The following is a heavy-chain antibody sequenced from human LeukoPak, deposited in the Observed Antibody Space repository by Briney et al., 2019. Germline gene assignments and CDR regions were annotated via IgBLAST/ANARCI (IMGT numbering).Heavy chain of an antibody. CDR2: ISSGGSTI. CDR3: ARDKEHYYYYYMDV. V-gene: IGHV3-48*04. J-gene: IGHJ6*03. D-gene: IGHD1-1*01. CDR1: GFTFSSCS. Sequence: PGGSLRLSCAASGFTFSSCSMNWVRQAPGKGLEWISYISSGGSTIYYADSVKGRFTISRDNAKNSLYLQMNSLRAEDTAVYYCARDKEHYYYYYMDVWGKGTTVTVSS.